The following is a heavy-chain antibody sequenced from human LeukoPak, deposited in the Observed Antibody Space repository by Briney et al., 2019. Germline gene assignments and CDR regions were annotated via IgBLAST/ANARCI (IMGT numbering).Heavy chain of an antibody. Sequence: SETLSLTCTVSGGSISSYYWSWIRQPAGKGLEWIGRIYTSGSTNYNPSLKSRVTMSVDTSKNQFSLKLSSVTAADTAVYYCARDWEVVPAAINNWFDPWGQGTLVTVSS. D-gene: IGHD2-2*02. J-gene: IGHJ5*02. CDR3: ARDWEVVPAAINNWFDP. CDR2: IYTSGST. V-gene: IGHV4-4*07. CDR1: GGSISSYY.